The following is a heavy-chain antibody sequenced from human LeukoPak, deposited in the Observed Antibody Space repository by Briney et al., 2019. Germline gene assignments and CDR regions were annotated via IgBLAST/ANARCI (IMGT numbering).Heavy chain of an antibody. CDR2: ISGSGGST. D-gene: IGHD3-22*01. V-gene: IGHV3-23*01. CDR3: ATPTRFITPFDY. J-gene: IGHJ4*02. CDR1: GFTFSSYW. Sequence: HPGGSLRLSCAASGFTFSSYWMHWVRHTPGKGLEWVSAISGSGGSTYYADSVKGRFTISRDNSKNTLYLQMNSLRAEDTAVYYCATPTRFITPFDYWGQGTLVTASS.